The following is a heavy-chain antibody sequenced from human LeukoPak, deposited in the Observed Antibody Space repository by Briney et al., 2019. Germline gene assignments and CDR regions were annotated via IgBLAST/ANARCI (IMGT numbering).Heavy chain of an antibody. CDR1: GFTFDDHA. CDR2: ISSSGSTI. J-gene: IGHJ4*02. CDR3: AREGSSSWYDY. V-gene: IGHV3-48*03. D-gene: IGHD6-13*01. Sequence: GSLRLSCAASGFTFDDHAMHWVRQAPGQGLEWVSYISSSGSTIYYADSVKGRFTISRDNAKNSLYLQMNSLRAEDTAVYYCAREGSSSWYDYWGQGTLVTVSS.